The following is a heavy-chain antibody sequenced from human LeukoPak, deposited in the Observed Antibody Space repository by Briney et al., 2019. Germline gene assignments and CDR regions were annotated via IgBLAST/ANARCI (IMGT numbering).Heavy chain of an antibody. CDR1: GYTFTGDF. CDR3: ARGNIATRRGENWFDP. CDR2: INSDSGGT. V-gene: IGHV1-2*02. Sequence: ASVKVSCKASGYTFTGDFIHWVRQSPGQGLEWMGWINSDSGGTNYARKFQGRVTMTRDTSISTAYMELSSLGSDDTAVFYCARGNIATRRGENWFDPWGQGTLVTVSS. J-gene: IGHJ5*02. D-gene: IGHD6-6*01.